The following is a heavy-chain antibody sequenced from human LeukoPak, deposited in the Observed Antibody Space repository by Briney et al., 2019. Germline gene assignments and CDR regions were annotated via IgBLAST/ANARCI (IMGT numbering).Heavy chain of an antibody. D-gene: IGHD6-13*01. CDR1: GGSISSHY. V-gene: IGHV4-59*11. CDR3: ARADEGSSSWFYFDY. CDR2: IYYSGST. Sequence: SETLSLTCTVSGGSISSHYWSWIRQPPGKGLEWIGYIYYSGSTNYNPSLKSRVTTSVDTSKNQFSLKLSSVTAADTAVYYCARADEGSSSWFYFDYWGQGTLVTVSS. J-gene: IGHJ4*02.